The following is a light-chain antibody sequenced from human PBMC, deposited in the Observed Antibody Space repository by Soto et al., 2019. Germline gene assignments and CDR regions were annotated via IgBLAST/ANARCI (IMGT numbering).Light chain of an antibody. CDR1: NIGSKR. J-gene: IGLJ1*01. Sequence: SYELTQPPSVSVAPEKTARITCGGNNIGSKRVHWYRQKPGQAPVLVIYYDSDRPSGIPERFSGSNSGNTATLTISRVEAGDEADYYCQVWDITTDQYVFGTGTKLTV. CDR3: QVWDITTDQYV. CDR2: YDS. V-gene: IGLV3-21*04.